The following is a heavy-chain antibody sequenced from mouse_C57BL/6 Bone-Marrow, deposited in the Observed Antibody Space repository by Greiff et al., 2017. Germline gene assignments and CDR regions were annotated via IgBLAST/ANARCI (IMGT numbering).Heavy chain of an antibody. CDR3: ARGGYYGKNYYAMDY. V-gene: IGHV1-53*01. Sequence: QVQLQQPGTELVKPGASVKLSCKASGYTFTSYWMHWVKQRPGQGLEWIGNINPSNGGTNYNEKFKSKATLTVDKSSSTAYMQLSSLTSEDSAVYYCARGGYYGKNYYAMDYWGQGTSVTVSS. D-gene: IGHD2-1*01. J-gene: IGHJ4*01. CDR1: GYTFTSYW. CDR2: INPSNGGT.